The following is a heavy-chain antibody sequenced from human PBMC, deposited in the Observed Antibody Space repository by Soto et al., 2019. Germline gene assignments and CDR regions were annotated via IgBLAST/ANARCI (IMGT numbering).Heavy chain of an antibody. V-gene: IGHV1-46*01. CDR3: GRVGQTRHEAVDS. D-gene: IGHD3-9*01. CDR2: INPGDGRT. Sequence: GAAVKGSFNESGYSFASYYMPWVRQAPGQRFDWMGKINPGDGRTSYAQKFQGRISMTRDTSPTTLLLEVNKLPPDDTARYYCGRVGQTRHEAVDSGGQGTQVKVSS. CDR1: GYSFASYY. J-gene: IGHJ4*02.